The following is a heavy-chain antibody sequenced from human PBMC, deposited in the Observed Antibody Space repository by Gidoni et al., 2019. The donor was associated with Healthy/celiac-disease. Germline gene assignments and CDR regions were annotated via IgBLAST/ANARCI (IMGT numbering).Heavy chain of an antibody. D-gene: IGHD5-18*01. CDR2: IIPIFGTA. Sequence: QVQLVQSGAEVKKPGSAVQVSCKASGGTFRSYAISWVRQAPGQGLEWMGGIIPIFGTANYAQKFQGRVTITADESTSTAYMELSSLRSEDTAVYYCARDLGYSYGWGNYFDYWGQGTLVTVSS. V-gene: IGHV1-69*01. J-gene: IGHJ4*02. CDR1: GGTFRSYA. CDR3: ARDLGYSYGWGNYFDY.